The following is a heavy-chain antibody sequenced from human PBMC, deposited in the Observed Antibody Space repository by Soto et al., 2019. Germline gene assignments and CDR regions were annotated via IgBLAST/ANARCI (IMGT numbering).Heavy chain of an antibody. V-gene: IGHV2-5*02. CDR1: GFSLTTSGVG. CDR2: IYWDDDK. CDR3: AHRGYMYGNWDHCYFDY. Sequence: QITLKESGPTRVRPTQTLALTCTFSGFSLTTSGVGVGWIRKTPGKALEWLAVIYWDDDKRYSPSLKSRLTITKDTSKNQVVLTMADMDPVDTDTYFCAHRGYMYGNWDHCYFDYWGQGTLVTVSS. D-gene: IGHD5-18*01. J-gene: IGHJ4*02.